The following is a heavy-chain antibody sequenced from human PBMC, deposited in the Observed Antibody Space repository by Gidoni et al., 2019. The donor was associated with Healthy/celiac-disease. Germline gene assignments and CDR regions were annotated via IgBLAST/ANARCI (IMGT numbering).Heavy chain of an antibody. J-gene: IGHJ4*02. CDR3: AKRSAAAGPFDY. CDR2: ISGSGGST. D-gene: IGHD6-13*01. CDR1: GFTFSSYA. V-gene: IGHV3-23*01. Sequence: EVQLLESGGGLVQPGGSLRLSCAASGFTFSSYAMSWVRQAPGKGLGWVSAISGSGGSTYDADSVKGRFTISRDNSKNTLYLQMNSLRAEDTAVYYCAKRSAAAGPFDYWGQGTLVTVSS.